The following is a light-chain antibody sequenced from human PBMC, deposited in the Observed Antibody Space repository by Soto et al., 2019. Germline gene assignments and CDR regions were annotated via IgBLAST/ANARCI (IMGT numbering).Light chain of an antibody. CDR3: AAWDESINGYV. V-gene: IGLV1-44*01. CDR2: SNN. CDR1: SSNIGSNT. J-gene: IGLJ1*01. Sequence: QSVLTQPPSASGTPGQRVTISCSGSSSNIGSNTVNWYQQLPGTAPKLLIYSNNQRPSGVPDRFSGSKSGTSASLAISGLQSEDEADYYCAAWDESINGYVFGTGNKVTVL.